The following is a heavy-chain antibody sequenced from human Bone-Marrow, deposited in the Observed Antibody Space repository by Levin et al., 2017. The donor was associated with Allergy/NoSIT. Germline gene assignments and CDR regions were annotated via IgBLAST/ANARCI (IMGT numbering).Heavy chain of an antibody. V-gene: IGHV1-2*02. J-gene: IGHJ5*02. CDR1: GYTFIGYY. Sequence: EASVKVSCKASGYTFIGYYMHWVRQAPGQGLEWMGWINPDNGGTHSAEKFQGRVTMTRDTSINAVFLDLNSLTSDDTAVYFCARCVGRTGLQARFHWWFDAWGQGALVTVSS. CDR3: ARCVGRTGLQARFHWWFDA. D-gene: IGHD6-6*01. CDR2: INPDNGGT.